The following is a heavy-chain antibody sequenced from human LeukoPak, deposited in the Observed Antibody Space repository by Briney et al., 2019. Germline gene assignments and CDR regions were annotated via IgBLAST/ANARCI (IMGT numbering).Heavy chain of an antibody. CDR3: ARGGPPDY. CDR2: INHSGST. CDR1: GGSFSGYY. J-gene: IGHJ4*02. V-gene: IGHV4-34*01. Sequence: PSETLSLTCAVYGGSFSGYYWSWIRQPPGKGLEWIGEINHSGSTNYNPSLKSRVTISVDTSKNQFSLKLSSVTAADTAVYYCARGGPPDYWGQGTLVTVSS.